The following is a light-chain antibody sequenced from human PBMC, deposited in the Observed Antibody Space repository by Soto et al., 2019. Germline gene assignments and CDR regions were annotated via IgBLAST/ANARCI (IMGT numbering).Light chain of an antibody. CDR3: QQYGSSYPWT. CDR1: QAISDN. CDR2: DAS. J-gene: IGKJ1*01. Sequence: IVMTQSPATLSVSPGERATLSCRASQAISDNLAWYQHKPGQPPRLLIYDASTRATGIPARFSGGGSGTDFTLTIRRLEPEDFAVYYCQQYGSSYPWTFGQGAKVDIK. V-gene: IGKV3-15*01.